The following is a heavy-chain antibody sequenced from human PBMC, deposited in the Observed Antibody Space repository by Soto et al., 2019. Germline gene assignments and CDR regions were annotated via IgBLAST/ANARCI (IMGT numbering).Heavy chain of an antibody. CDR3: AKWHTYNYDSLAFSGFDC. Sequence: PGGSLRLSCAASGFTLSSYAMTWVRQAPGKWLEWVSAISGGDGSPSYADSVKGRFIISRDNSKNTLYLHMNRLRADDTAAYYCAKWHTYNYDSLAFSGFDCWGQGTQVTVSS. D-gene: IGHD3-16*01. CDR1: GFTLSSYA. CDR2: ISGGDGSP. J-gene: IGHJ4*02. V-gene: IGHV3-23*01.